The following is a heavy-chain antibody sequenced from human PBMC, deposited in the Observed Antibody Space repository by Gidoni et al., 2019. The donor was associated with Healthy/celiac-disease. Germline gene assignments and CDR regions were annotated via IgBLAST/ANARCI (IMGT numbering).Heavy chain of an antibody. D-gene: IGHD3-22*01. V-gene: IGHV3-30*18. J-gene: IGHJ4*02. CDR2: ISYDGSNK. CDR1: GFTFRSYG. CDR3: AKDYYDSSGYMSFDY. Sequence: QVQLVESGGGVVQPVRSLRLSCAASGFTFRSYGMHWVRQAPGKGLEWVAVISYDGSNKYYADSVKGRFTISRDNSKNTLYLQMNSLRAEDTAVYYCAKDYYDSSGYMSFDYWGQGTLVTVSS.